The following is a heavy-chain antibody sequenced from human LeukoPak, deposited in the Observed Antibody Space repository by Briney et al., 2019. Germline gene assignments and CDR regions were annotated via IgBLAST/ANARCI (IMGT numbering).Heavy chain of an antibody. CDR3: ARGTRGSSGWILDY. CDR2: IYSSGST. J-gene: IGHJ4*02. V-gene: IGHV4-4*07. D-gene: IGHD6-19*01. Sequence: SETLSLTCTVSDDSISSYYWSWIRQPAGKGLEWIGRIYSSGSTNYNPSLKSRVTMSVDTSKNQFSLNLSSVTAADTAVYYCARGTRGSSGWILDYWGQGTLVTVSS. CDR1: DDSISSYY.